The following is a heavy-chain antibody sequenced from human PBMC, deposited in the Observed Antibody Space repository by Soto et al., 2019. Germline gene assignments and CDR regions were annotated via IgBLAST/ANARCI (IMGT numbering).Heavy chain of an antibody. J-gene: IGHJ4*02. V-gene: IGHV4-30-4*01. Sequence: PSETLSLTCTVSGGSISSGDYYWSWIRQPPGKGLEWIGYIYYSGSTYYNPSLKSRVTISVDTSKNQFSLKLSSVTAADTAVYYCARVGASWGYFDYWGQGTLVTVSS. CDR3: ARVGASWGYFDY. D-gene: IGHD1-26*01. CDR1: GGSISSGDYY. CDR2: IYYSGST.